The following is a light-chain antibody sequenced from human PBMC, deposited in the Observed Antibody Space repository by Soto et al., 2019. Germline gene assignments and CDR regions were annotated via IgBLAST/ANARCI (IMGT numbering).Light chain of an antibody. CDR3: QHYGSLLWT. CDR2: GAS. J-gene: IGKJ1*01. V-gene: IGKV3-20*01. CDR1: QSVSSSF. Sequence: EIMLTQSPGTLSLSPGERATLSCRASQSVSSSFLAWYQQKPGQAPRLLIYGASIRATGIPDRFSGSGSWTVFTLTISRLEPEDFAMYLCQHYGSLLWTFGQGTKVEIK.